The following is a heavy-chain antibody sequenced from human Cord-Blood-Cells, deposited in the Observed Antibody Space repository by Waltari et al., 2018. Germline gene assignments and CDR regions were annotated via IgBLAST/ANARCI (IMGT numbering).Heavy chain of an antibody. CDR1: GGSFSGYY. J-gene: IGHJ4*02. D-gene: IGHD6-13*01. CDR3: ARGEAAGFDY. Sequence: QVQLQQWGAELLKPSETLSLTCAVYGGSFSGYYWSWIRQPPGKGLEWIGEINHSGSTNDNPSLKSRVTISVDTSKNQFSLKLSSVTAADTAVYYCARGEAAGFDYWGQGTLVTVSS. V-gene: IGHV4-34*01. CDR2: INHSGST.